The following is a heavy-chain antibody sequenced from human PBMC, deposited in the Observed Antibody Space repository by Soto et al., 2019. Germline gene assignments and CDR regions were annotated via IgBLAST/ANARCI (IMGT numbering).Heavy chain of an antibody. J-gene: IGHJ4*02. D-gene: IGHD6-13*01. CDR2: ISYDGSNK. CDR1: GFTFSSYG. Sequence: LRLSFAASGFTFSSYGMHWVRQAPGKGLEWVAVISYDGSNKYYADSVKGRFTISRDNSKNTLYLQMNSLRAEDTAVYYCAKVRPDSSSWYYFDYWGQGTLVTVSS. V-gene: IGHV3-30*18. CDR3: AKVRPDSSSWYYFDY.